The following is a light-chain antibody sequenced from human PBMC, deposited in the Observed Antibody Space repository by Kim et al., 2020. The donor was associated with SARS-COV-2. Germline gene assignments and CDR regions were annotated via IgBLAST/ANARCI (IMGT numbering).Light chain of an antibody. CDR1: QRGRSNY. CDR2: GAS. J-gene: IGKJ3*01. V-gene: IGKV3-20*01. CDR3: QQYMTSSRN. Sequence: SAGDRAPLSGRASQRGRSNYLAWYQQKPGQAPRLLLYGASTRAAGVPDRFSGSGSGTDFTLIISGLEPEDCAVYFCQQYMTSSRNFGPGTKVDIK.